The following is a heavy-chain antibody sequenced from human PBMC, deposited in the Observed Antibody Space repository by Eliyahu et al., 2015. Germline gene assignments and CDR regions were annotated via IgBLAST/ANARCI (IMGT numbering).Heavy chain of an antibody. Sequence: EVQLVESGGDLVQPGGSXRLSCAASGXPFSSYWMHWVRQAPGKGLVWVSRIKYDGSITNYADSVKGRFTISRDNAKNTVNLQMNSLTAEDTAVYFCARGASGSYYNDYWGQGALVTVSS. CDR2: IKYDGSIT. V-gene: IGHV3-74*01. D-gene: IGHD1-26*01. CDR1: GXPFSSYW. J-gene: IGHJ4*02. CDR3: ARGASGSYYNDY.